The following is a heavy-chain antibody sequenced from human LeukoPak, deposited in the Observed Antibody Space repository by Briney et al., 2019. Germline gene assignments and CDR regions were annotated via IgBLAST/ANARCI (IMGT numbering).Heavy chain of an antibody. D-gene: IGHD2-15*01. Sequence: GGSLRLSCAASGFTFSSSAMSWVRQAPGKGLEWVSAISNNGGYTHYADSVQGRFTISRDNSKSTLCLQMNSLRAEDTAVYYCAKQLGYCSDGSCYFPYWGQGTLVTVSS. CDR3: AKQLGYCSDGSCYFPY. CDR2: ISNNGGYT. V-gene: IGHV3-23*01. CDR1: GFTFSSSA. J-gene: IGHJ4*02.